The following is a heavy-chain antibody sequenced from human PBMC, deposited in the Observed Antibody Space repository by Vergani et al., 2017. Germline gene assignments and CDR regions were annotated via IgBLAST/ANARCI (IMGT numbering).Heavy chain of an antibody. CDR1: GITFKNSW. V-gene: IGHV3-15*01. J-gene: IGHJ4*02. D-gene: IGHD2-21*01. CDR2: IRRKNDGGTA. CDR3: YSDYHDY. Sequence: EVQVVESGGGLIKPGGSLRLSCVVSGITFKNSWINWVRQAPGKGLEWIGRIRRKNDGGTADYAAPLKGRFTISRDDSKDSAFLLVNNVKTEDTAVYFCYSDYHDYWGKGTLVTVSS.